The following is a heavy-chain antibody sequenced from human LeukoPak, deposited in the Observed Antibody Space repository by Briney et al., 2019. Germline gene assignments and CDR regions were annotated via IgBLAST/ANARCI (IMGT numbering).Heavy chain of an antibody. D-gene: IGHD1-26*01. J-gene: IGHJ3*02. Sequence: PSEALSLTCNVSGAPISSYYWSWIRQPPGKGLEWIGYIHDTRDTNYNPSLRSRVTISADTSKNQLSLKLTSVTAADTAVYYCARHGSSGRAFDIWGQGTMVTVSS. CDR1: GAPISSYY. V-gene: IGHV4-59*08. CDR3: ARHGSSGRAFDI. CDR2: IHDTRDT.